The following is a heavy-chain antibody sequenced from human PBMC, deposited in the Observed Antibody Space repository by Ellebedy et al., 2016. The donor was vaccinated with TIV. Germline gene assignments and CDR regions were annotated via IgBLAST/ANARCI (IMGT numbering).Heavy chain of an antibody. V-gene: IGHV3-30*07. CDR1: EFTFSSYA. CDR2: VSRDGGVE. J-gene: IGHJ4*02. CDR3: ARVIGPLDCDGATCSPPPPLDY. Sequence: GESLKISCAASEFTFSSYAMHWVRQTPGMGLEWVAVVSRDGGVEFYADSVKGRFTISRDNAKSSLYLQMDSLRVEDTAVYYCARVIGPLDCDGATCSPPPPLDYWGQGTLVTVSS. D-gene: IGHD2-21*01.